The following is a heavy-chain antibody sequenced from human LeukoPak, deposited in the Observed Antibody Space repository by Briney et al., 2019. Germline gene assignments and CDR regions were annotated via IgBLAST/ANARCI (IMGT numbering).Heavy chain of an antibody. Sequence: SETLSLTCTVSGGSISSSRYYWGWIRQPPGKGLEWIGSIYYSGSTYYNPSLKSRVTISVDTSKNQFSLKLSSVTAADTAVYYCARRRYSSGWNFDYWGQGTLVTVSS. J-gene: IGHJ4*02. D-gene: IGHD6-19*01. CDR2: IYYSGST. CDR1: GGSISSSRYY. CDR3: ARRRYSSGWNFDY. V-gene: IGHV4-39*07.